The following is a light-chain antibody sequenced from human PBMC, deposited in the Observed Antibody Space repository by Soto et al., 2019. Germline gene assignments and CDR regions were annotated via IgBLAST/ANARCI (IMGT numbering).Light chain of an antibody. J-gene: IGLJ1*01. Sequence: QAVVTQPPSVSGAQGQRVTLSCTGNSSNIGAGYDVNWYQQLPGRAPKLLIYGNTNRPSGVPERFSGSKSATAASLAITGLQADDESDYFCQSYDRSLSGYVFGSGTKLSVL. CDR2: GNT. CDR3: QSYDRSLSGYV. CDR1: SSNIGAGYD. V-gene: IGLV1-40*01.